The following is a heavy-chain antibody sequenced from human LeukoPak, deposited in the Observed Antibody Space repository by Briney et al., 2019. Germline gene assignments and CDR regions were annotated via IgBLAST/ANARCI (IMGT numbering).Heavy chain of an antibody. CDR2: IRYDGSNK. Sequence: GGSLRLSCAASGFTFGSYGMHWVRQAPGKGLEWVAFIRYDGSNKYYADSVKGRFTISRDTSKNTLYLQMNSLRAEDTAVYYCAKDHSSGYYCYMDVWGKGTTVTISS. V-gene: IGHV3-30*02. J-gene: IGHJ6*03. CDR1: GFTFGSYG. D-gene: IGHD2-21*01. CDR3: AKDHSSGYYCYMDV.